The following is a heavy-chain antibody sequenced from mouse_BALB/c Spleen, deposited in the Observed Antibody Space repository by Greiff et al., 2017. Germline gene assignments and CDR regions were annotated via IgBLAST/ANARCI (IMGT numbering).Heavy chain of an antibody. J-gene: IGHJ4*01. CDR1: GFTFSSYT. V-gene: IGHV5-12-2*01. Sequence: EVKLEESGGGLVQPGGSLKLSCAASGFTFSSYTMSWVRQTPEKRLEWVAYISNGGGSTYYPDTVKGRFTISRDNAKNTLYLQMSSLKSEDTAMYYCARHRNYAMDYWGQGTSVTVSS. CDR3: ARHRNYAMDY. CDR2: ISNGGGST.